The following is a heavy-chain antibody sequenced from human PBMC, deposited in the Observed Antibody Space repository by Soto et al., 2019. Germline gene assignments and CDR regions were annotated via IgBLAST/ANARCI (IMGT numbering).Heavy chain of an antibody. D-gene: IGHD1-26*01. V-gene: IGHV4-39*01. CDR1: GGSISSSSYY. CDR2: IYYSGST. J-gene: IGHJ4*02. Sequence: QLQLQESGPGLVKPSETLSLTCTVSGGSISSSSYYWGWIRQPPGKGLEWIGSIYYSGSTYYNPSLKSRVTISVDTSKNQFSLKLSSVTAADTAVYYCARLQRGSYPDYWGQGTLVTVSS. CDR3: ARLQRGSYPDY.